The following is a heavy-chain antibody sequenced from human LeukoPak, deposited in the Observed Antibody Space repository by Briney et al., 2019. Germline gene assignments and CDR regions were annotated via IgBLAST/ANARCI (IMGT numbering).Heavy chain of an antibody. CDR2: ISYDGSNK. CDR3: ARTPSYGDYVNYYYGMDV. J-gene: IGHJ6*02. D-gene: IGHD4-17*01. CDR1: GFTFSSYA. V-gene: IGHV3-30*14. Sequence: PGGSLRLSCAASGFTFSSYAMHWVRQAPGKGLEWVAVISYDGSNKYYADPVKGRFTISRDNSKNTLYLRMNSLRAEDTAVYYCARTPSYGDYVNYYYGMDVWGQGTTVTVSS.